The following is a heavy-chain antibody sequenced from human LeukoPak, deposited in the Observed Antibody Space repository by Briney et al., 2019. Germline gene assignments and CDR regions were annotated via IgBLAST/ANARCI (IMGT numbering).Heavy chain of an antibody. CDR1: GYTFTSYD. V-gene: IGHV1-8*01. D-gene: IGHD2-2*01. Sequence: ASVKVSCKASGYTFTSYDINWVRQAPGQGLEWMGWMNPNSGNTGYAQKFQGRVTMTRNTFISTAYMELSSLRSEDTAVYYCASSYCSSTSCYGLYYYYGMDVWGQGTTVTVSS. CDR3: ASSYCSSTSCYGLYYYYGMDV. J-gene: IGHJ6*02. CDR2: MNPNSGNT.